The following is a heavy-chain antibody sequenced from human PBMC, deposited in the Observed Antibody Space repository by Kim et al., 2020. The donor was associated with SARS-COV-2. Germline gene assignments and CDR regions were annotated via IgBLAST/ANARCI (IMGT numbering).Heavy chain of an antibody. CDR1: GYTLTELS. D-gene: IGHD1-26*01. CDR3: ATDRGGSYGDNAFDI. CDR2: FDPEDGET. J-gene: IGHJ3*02. V-gene: IGHV1-24*01. Sequence: ASVKVSCKVSGYTLTELSMHWVRQAPGKGLEWMGGFDPEDGETIYAQKFQGRVTMTEDTSTDTAYMELSSLRSEDTAVYYCATDRGGSYGDNAFDIWGQGTMVTVSS.